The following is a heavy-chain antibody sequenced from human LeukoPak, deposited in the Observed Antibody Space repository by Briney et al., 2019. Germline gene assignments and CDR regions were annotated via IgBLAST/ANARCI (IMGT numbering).Heavy chain of an antibody. J-gene: IGHJ4*02. CDR1: GGSISSYY. Sequence: PSETLSLTCTVSGGSISSYYWSWLRQPPGKGLEWIGYIYYSGSTNYNPSLKSRVTISVDTSKNQFSLKLRSVTAADTAVYYCARSIPSDYWGQGTLVTVSS. V-gene: IGHV4-59*01. CDR3: ARSIPSDY. CDR2: IYYSGST.